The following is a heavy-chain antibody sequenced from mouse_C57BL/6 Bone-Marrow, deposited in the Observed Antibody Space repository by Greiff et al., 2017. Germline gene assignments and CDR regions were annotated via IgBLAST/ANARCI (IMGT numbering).Heavy chain of an antibody. CDR2: IDPENGDT. J-gene: IGHJ3*01. CDR3: TRIAY. Sequence: EVQLLQSGAELVRPGASVKLSCTASGFNFKDYYMHWVKQRPEQGLEWIGWIDPENGDTEYASKFPGKAIITVDTSSNTAYLQLSSLTSEDTAVYYCTRIAYCGQGTLVTVSA. D-gene: IGHD5-2*01. V-gene: IGHV14-4*01. CDR1: GFNFKDYY.